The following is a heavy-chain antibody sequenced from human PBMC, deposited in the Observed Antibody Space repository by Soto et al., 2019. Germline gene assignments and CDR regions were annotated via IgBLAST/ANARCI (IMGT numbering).Heavy chain of an antibody. CDR1: GYTFTSYG. V-gene: IGHV1-46*03. CDR2: INPNGVNT. CDR3: ARRILPGYYYDY. D-gene: IGHD2-15*01. Sequence: ASVKLSCKASGYTFTSYGISWVRQAPGQGLEWMGMINPNGVNTAYAQKFQGRVTMTRDASTGTVDMELSSLRSEDTAVYYCARRILPGYYYDYWGQGTLVTVSS. J-gene: IGHJ4*02.